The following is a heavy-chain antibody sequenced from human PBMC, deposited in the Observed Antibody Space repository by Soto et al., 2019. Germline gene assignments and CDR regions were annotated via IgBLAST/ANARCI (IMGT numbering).Heavy chain of an antibody. V-gene: IGHV4-38-2*01. Sequence: PSETLSLICAVSGFSISSGYYWSFIRQPPGKGLECIGSLYHSGTTYYNPPLKSRVTISVDTSKNQFSLKLSSVTAADTAVYYCASFYYSDSSAYLDYWGQGTLVTVSS. CDR2: LYHSGTT. CDR1: GFSISSGYY. CDR3: ASFYYSDSSAYLDY. D-gene: IGHD3-22*01. J-gene: IGHJ4*02.